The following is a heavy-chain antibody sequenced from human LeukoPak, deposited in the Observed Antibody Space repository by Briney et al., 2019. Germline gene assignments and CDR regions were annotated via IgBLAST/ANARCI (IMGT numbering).Heavy chain of an antibody. D-gene: IGHD4-11*01. Sequence: GGSLRLSCAASGFTFSSYSMNWVRQAPGKGLEWVSSISSSSSSYIYYADSVKGRFTISRDNAKNSLYLQMNSLRAEDTAVYYCARDQGDYSNFDYWGQGTLVTVSS. J-gene: IGHJ4*02. CDR2: ISSSSSSYI. V-gene: IGHV3-21*01. CDR3: ARDQGDYSNFDY. CDR1: GFTFSSYS.